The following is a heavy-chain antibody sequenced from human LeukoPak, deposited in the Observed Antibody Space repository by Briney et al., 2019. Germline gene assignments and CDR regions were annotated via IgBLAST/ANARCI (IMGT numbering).Heavy chain of an antibody. Sequence: PGGSLRLSCAASGFTFSNYAMSWVRQAPGKGLEWVSAIGENGAGTYYADSVKGRFTISRDNSKNTLYLQMNSLRAEDTAVYYCATSMTDDAFDIWGQGTMVTVSS. V-gene: IGHV3-23*01. CDR3: ATSMTDDAFDI. CDR1: GFTFSNYA. CDR2: IGENGAGT. J-gene: IGHJ3*02.